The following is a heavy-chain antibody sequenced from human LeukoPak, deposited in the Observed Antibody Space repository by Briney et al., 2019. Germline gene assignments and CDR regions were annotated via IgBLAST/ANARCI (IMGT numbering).Heavy chain of an antibody. D-gene: IGHD5-12*01. J-gene: IGHJ4*02. CDR3: AREWQRRIVATIPLGY. V-gene: IGHV1-18*01. Sequence: GASVKVSCKASGYTFTSYGISWVRQAPGQGLEWMGWISAYNGNTNYAQKLQGRVTMATDTSTSTAYMELRSLRSDDTAVYYCAREWQRRIVATIPLGYWGQGTLVTVSS. CDR1: GYTFTSYG. CDR2: ISAYNGNT.